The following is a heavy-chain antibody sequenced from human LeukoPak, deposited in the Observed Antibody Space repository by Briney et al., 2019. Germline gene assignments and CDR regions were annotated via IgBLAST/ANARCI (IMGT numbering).Heavy chain of an antibody. Sequence: SETLSLTCTVSGGSISSSSYYWGWIRQPPGKGLEWIGSIYYSGSTYYNPSLKSRVTISVDTSKNQFSLKLSSVTAADTAVYYCASKSINCSGGSCYSDYWGPGTLVTVSS. J-gene: IGHJ4*02. D-gene: IGHD2-15*01. CDR3: ASKSINCSGGSCYSDY. V-gene: IGHV4-39*01. CDR2: IYYSGST. CDR1: GGSISSSSYY.